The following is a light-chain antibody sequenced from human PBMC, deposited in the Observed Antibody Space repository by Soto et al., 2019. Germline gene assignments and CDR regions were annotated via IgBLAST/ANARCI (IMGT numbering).Light chain of an antibody. CDR1: QSVSSSS. V-gene: IGKV3-20*01. Sequence: EIVLTQSPGTLALSPGERATLSCRASQSVSSSSLAWYQQKPGQAPRLLIYGASSRATGIPDRFSGSGSGTDFTLTISRLETEDFAVYYCQQYGSSPITFGQGTRLEIK. CDR2: GAS. J-gene: IGKJ5*01. CDR3: QQYGSSPIT.